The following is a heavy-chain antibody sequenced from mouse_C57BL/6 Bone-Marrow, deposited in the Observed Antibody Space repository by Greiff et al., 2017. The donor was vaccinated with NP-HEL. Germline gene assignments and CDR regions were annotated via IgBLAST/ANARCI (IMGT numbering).Heavy chain of an antibody. V-gene: IGHV1-62-2*01. Sequence: QVQLKQSGAELVKPGASVKLSCKASGYTFTEYTIHWVKQRSGQGLEWIGWFYPGSGSIKYNEKFKDKATLTADKSSSTVYMELSRLTSEDSAVYFCARHEGPFYYYGRGAWFAYWGQGTLVTVSA. CDR3: ARHEGPFYYYGRGAWFAY. D-gene: IGHD1-1*01. J-gene: IGHJ3*01. CDR1: GYTFTEYT. CDR2: FYPGSGSI.